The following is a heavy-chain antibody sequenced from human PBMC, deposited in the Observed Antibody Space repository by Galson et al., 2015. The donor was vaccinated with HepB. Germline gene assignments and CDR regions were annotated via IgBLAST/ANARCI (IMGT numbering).Heavy chain of an antibody. CDR3: ARDWPSFGPYCSVGNCYYGLDV. CDR1: GASINSIGPY. J-gene: IGHJ6*02. D-gene: IGHD2-15*01. V-gene: IGHV4-31*03. CDR2: IHYSGST. Sequence: TLSLTCTVSGASINSIGPYWTWIRQRPGKGLEWIGYIHYSGSTYYNPSLKSRLTILVDTSKNQFSLRLSSVTAADTAVYYCARDWPSFGPYCSVGNCYYGLDVWGQGTTVTVSS.